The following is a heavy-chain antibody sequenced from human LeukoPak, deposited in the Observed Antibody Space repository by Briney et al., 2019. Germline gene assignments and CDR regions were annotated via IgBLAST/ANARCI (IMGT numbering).Heavy chain of an antibody. CDR2: INPNSGGT. CDR3: ALWDDSSSSRRGFDY. CDR1: GYTFTGYY. V-gene: IGHV1-2*02. D-gene: IGHD6-6*01. J-gene: IGHJ4*02. Sequence: ASVKVSCKASGYTFTGYYMHWVRQAPGQGLEWMGWINPNSGGTNYAQKFQGRVTMTRDTSISTAYMELSRLRSDDTAVYYCALWDDSSSSRRGFDYWGQGTLVTVSS.